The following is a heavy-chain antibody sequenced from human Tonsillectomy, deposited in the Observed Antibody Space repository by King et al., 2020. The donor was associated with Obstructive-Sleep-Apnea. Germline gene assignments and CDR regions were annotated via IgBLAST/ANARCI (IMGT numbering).Heavy chain of an antibody. CDR1: GLTFSSYS. J-gene: IGHJ4*02. CDR2: ISSSSSYI. D-gene: IGHD2-15*01. Sequence: EMQLVQSGGGLVKPGGSLRLSCAASGLTFSSYSMNWVRQAPGKGLEWVSSISSSSSYIYYADSVKGRFTISRDNAKNSLYLQMNSLRAEDTAVYYCARDRGYCSGGSCYSVFDYWGQGTLVTVSS. CDR3: ARDRGYCSGGSCYSVFDY. V-gene: IGHV3-21*01.